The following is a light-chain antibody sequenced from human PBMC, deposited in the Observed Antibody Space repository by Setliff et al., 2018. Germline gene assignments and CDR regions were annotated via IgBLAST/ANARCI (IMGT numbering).Light chain of an antibody. CDR3: CSFAGTYYV. CDR1: SSDVGAYNY. J-gene: IGLJ1*01. V-gene: IGLV2-11*01. Sequence: QSALTQPRSVSGSPGQSVTISCTGTSSDVGAYNYVSWYQHHPGKVPKPMVYDVTKRPSGVPDRFSGSKSGNTASLTISGLQAEDEADYYCCSFAGTYYVFGSGTKVTV. CDR2: DVT.